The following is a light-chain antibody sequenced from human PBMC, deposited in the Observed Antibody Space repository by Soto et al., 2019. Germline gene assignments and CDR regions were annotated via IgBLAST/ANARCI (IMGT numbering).Light chain of an antibody. J-gene: IGLJ3*02. CDR2: VNSDGSH. Sequence: QSVLTQSPSASASLGASVKLTCTLSSGYSNYAIAWHQQQPEKGPRYLMKVNSDGSHTKGDGIPDRFSGASSGAERYLTISSLQSEDEADYYCQTWDTGIRVFGGGTKLTVL. CDR3: QTWDTGIRV. CDR1: SGYSNYA. V-gene: IGLV4-69*01.